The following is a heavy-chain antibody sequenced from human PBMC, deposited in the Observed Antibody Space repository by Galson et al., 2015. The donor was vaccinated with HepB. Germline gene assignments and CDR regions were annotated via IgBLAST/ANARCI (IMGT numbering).Heavy chain of an antibody. CDR1: GFTVSSNY. J-gene: IGHJ6*02. CDR3: TTDGFSSSYYYGMDV. V-gene: IGHV3-15*01. D-gene: IGHD2-2*01. Sequence: SLRLSCAASGFTVSSNYMSWVRQAPGKGLEWVGRIKSKTDGGTTDYAAPVKGRFTISRDDSKNTLYLQMNSLKTEDTAVYYCTTDGFSSSYYYGMDVWGQGTTVTVSS. CDR2: IKSKTDGGTT.